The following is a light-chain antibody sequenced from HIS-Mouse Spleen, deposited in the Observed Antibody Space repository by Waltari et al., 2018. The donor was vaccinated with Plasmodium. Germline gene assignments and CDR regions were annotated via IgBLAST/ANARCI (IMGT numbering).Light chain of an antibody. CDR1: KLGDKY. V-gene: IGLV3-1*01. J-gene: IGLJ2*01. Sequence: SYELTQPPSVTVSPGPTASLPCSGDKLGDKYACWYQQKPGQSPVLVIYQDSKRPSGIPERFSGSNAGNTATLTISGTQAMDEADYYCQAWDSSVVFGGGTKLTVL. CDR3: QAWDSSVV. CDR2: QDS.